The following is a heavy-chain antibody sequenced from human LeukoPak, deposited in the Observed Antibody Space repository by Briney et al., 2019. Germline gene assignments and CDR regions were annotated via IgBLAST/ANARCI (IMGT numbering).Heavy chain of an antibody. D-gene: IGHD3-9*01. J-gene: IGHJ5*02. CDR2: IGPKSDFI. V-gene: IGHV3-21*01. Sequence: GGSLRLSCTASGFSINSYDMNWVRQAPGKGLQWVSSIGPKSDFIYYSDSVRGRFTISRDNADNSLYLQMNSLRAEDTAVYYCARADCSASTCYLRRSWFDPWGQGTLVTVSS. CDR1: GFSINSYD. CDR3: ARADCSASTCYLRRSWFDP.